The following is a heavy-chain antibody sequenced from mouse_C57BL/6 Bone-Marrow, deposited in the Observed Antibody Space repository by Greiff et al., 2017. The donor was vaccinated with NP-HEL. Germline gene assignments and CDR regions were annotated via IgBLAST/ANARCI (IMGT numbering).Heavy chain of an antibody. CDR3: TLDGSSLRFAY. D-gene: IGHD1-1*01. CDR2: IDPEDGDT. V-gene: IGHV14-1*01. CDR1: GFNIKDYY. J-gene: IGHJ3*01. Sequence: VQLQQSGAELVRPGASVKLSCTASGFNIKDYYMHWVKQRPEQGLEWIGRIDPEDGDTEYAPKFQGKATMTADTSSNTAYLQLSSLTSEDTAVYYCTLDGSSLRFAYWGQGTLVTVSA.